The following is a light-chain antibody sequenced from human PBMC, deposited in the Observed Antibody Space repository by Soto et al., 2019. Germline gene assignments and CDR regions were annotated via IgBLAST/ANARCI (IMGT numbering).Light chain of an antibody. CDR1: QSVSSN. V-gene: IGKV3-15*01. CDR3: QQYNNWPPIT. CDR2: GAS. Sequence: EIVLTQSPGPLSLSPGERAPLSCRASQSVSSNLAWYQQKPGQAPRLLIYGASTRATGIPARFSGSGSGTEFTLTISSLQSEDFAVYYCQQYNNWPPITFGQGTRLEI. J-gene: IGKJ5*01.